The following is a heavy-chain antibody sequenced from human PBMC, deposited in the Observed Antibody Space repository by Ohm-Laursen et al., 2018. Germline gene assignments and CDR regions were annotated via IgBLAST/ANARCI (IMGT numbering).Heavy chain of an antibody. CDR2: LYYSGTT. D-gene: IGHD3-9*01. Sequence: SETLSLTCDVSGLSISNSNWWGWIRQPPGKGLEWVGYLYYSGTTYYNPSLKGRVTMSVDTSKNQFSVKLTSVTAVDTAVYYCATSPHDIMSSKDYWGQGTLVTVSS. J-gene: IGHJ4*02. V-gene: IGHV4-28*01. CDR3: ATSPHDIMSSKDY. CDR1: GLSISNSNW.